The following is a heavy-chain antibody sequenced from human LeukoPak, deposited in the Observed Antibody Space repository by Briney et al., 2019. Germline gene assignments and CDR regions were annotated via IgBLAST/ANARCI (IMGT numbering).Heavy chain of an antibody. CDR2: INPNSGDT. J-gene: IGHJ3*02. D-gene: IGHD2-15*01. CDR3: AREQYCSGGTSYTDAFDI. V-gene: IGHV1-2*02. CDR1: GYTFTAYY. Sequence: ASVKVSCKTSGYTFTAYYLHWVRQAPGQGLEWMGWINPNSGDTNYAQKFQGGVAMTRDTSNSTAYMELSRLRSDDTAVYYCAREQYCSGGTSYTDAFDIWGQGTMVTVSS.